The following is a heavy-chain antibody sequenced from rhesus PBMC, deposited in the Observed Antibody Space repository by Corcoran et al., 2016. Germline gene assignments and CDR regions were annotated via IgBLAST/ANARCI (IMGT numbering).Heavy chain of an antibody. CDR3: ARDGWGDYYFVEGYGLDS. D-gene: IGHD3-34*01. Sequence: QVQLQESGPGLVKPSETLSLTCAVSGGSISDDYYWSWIRQPPGKGLEWIGYIYCSGGGTNYNPSRKNRVTSSIDTSKNQFSLKLSAVTAADTAVYYCARDGWGDYYFVEGYGLDSWGQGVVVTVSS. V-gene: IGHV4-106*01. CDR1: GGSISDDYY. CDR2: IYCSGGGT. J-gene: IGHJ6*01.